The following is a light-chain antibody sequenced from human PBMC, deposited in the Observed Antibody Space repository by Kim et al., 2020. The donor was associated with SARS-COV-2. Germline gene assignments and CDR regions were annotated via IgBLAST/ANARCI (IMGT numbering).Light chain of an antibody. J-gene: IGLJ2*01. CDR3: QAWDSSNVV. V-gene: IGLV3-1*01. CDR1: KLGDKY. CDR2: QDS. Sequence: VSPGQTASIPFSGDKLGDKYACWYQQKPGQSPVLVIYQDSKRPSGIPERFSGSNSGNTATLTISGTQAMDEADYYCQAWDSSNVVFGGGTQLTVL.